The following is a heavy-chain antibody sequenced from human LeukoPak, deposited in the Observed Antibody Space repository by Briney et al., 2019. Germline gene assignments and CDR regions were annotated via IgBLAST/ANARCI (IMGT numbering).Heavy chain of an antibody. CDR3: AKVVYCGGDCYSAAFDI. D-gene: IGHD2-21*01. CDR1: GFTFSSYS. J-gene: IGHJ3*02. CDR2: ISGSGGST. V-gene: IGHV3-23*01. Sequence: PGGSLRLSCAASGFTFSSYSMNWVRQAPGKGLEWVSAISGSGGSTYYADSVKGRFTISRDNSKNTLYLQMNSLRAEDTAVYYCAKVVYCGGDCYSAAFDIWGQGTMVTVSS.